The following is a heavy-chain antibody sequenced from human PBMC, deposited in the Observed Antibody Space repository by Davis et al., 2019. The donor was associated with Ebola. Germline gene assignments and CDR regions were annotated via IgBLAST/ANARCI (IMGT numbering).Heavy chain of an antibody. Sequence: GESLKISCAASGFTVSSNYMSWVRQAPGKGLEWVSVIYSGGSTYYADSVEGRFTISRHNSKNTLYLQMNSLRAEDTAVYYCARVLEWPIRLGMDVWGQGTTVTVSS. V-gene: IGHV3-53*04. CDR1: GFTVSSNY. D-gene: IGHD3-3*01. CDR3: ARVLEWPIRLGMDV. CDR2: IYSGGST. J-gene: IGHJ6*02.